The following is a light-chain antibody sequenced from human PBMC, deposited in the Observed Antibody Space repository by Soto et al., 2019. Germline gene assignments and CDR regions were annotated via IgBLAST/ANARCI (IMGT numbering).Light chain of an antibody. CDR2: RNS. Sequence: QSVLTQPPSVSGATGQRVTISCTGSSSNIGAGYDVHWYQQLPGTAPKLLIYRNSNRPSGVPDRFSGSKSGTSGSLAITGLQAEDEADYYCQSYDSSLSGSVFGGGTKLTVL. V-gene: IGLV1-40*01. J-gene: IGLJ2*01. CDR3: QSYDSSLSGSV. CDR1: SSNIGAGYD.